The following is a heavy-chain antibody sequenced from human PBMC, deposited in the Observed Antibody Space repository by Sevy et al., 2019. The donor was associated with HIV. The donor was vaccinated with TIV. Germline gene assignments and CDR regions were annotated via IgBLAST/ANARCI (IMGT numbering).Heavy chain of an antibody. J-gene: IGHJ3*02. V-gene: IGHV3-23*01. CDR2: ISGSGGST. CDR1: GFTFGTHA. D-gene: IGHD3-3*01. CDR3: AKGVYDFWSGHSDIFDI. Sequence: GGSLRLSCATSGFTFGTHAMSWVRQAPGKGLEWVSGISGSGGSTYYADSVKGRFTISRDKSKKTLYLQVNSLRAEDTAVYYCAKGVYDFWSGHSDIFDIWGQGTMVTVSS.